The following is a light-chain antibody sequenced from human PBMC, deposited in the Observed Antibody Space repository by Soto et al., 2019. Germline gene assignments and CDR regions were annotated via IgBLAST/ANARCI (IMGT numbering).Light chain of an antibody. CDR3: SSYTSSTTLV. V-gene: IGLV2-18*02. CDR1: SSDVGSYNR. J-gene: IGLJ1*01. Sequence: SALTQPPSVSGSPGQSVTISCTGTSSDVGSYNRVSWYQQPPVTAPKLRIYEVSNRPSGVPDRFSGSKSGNTASLTISGLQAEDEADYYCSSYTSSTTLVFGTGTKVTVL. CDR2: EVS.